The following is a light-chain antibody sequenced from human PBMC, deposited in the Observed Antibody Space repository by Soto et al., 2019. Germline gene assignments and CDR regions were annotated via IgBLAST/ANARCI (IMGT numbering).Light chain of an antibody. CDR1: QYVNNY. Sequence: DIQMTQSPSSLAASVGDRVTITCRASQYVNNYLNWYQQKPGKAPKLLISVASKLQSGVPSRFIGSGSGTDFTLTINSLQPEDFGTYYCQQGYSTPPITFGQGTRLEIK. CDR3: QQGYSTPPIT. J-gene: IGKJ5*01. V-gene: IGKV1-39*01. CDR2: VAS.